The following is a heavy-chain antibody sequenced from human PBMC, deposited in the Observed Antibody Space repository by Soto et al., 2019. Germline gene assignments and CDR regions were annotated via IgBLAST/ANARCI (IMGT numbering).Heavy chain of an antibody. D-gene: IGHD1-26*01. V-gene: IGHV3-23*01. J-gene: IGHJ4*02. CDR2: ISASGDNT. CDR3: AKEGATSYQCSRANDY. CDR1: GFTFSNYA. Sequence: GGSLRLSCAASGFTFSNYAMSWVRQGPGKGLEWVSGISASGDNTYSADSVKGRFTISRDNSENTLYLQMNSLRTEDTAVYYCAKEGATSYQCSRANDYWGQGTLVTVSS.